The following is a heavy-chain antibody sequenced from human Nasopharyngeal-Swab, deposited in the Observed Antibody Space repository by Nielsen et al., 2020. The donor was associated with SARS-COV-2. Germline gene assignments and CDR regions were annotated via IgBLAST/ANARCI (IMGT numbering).Heavy chain of an antibody. V-gene: IGHV3-13*04. CDR2: IGTAGDT. CDR3: ARGYDSSGYLRPIDAFDI. J-gene: IGHJ3*02. D-gene: IGHD3-22*01. CDR1: GFTFSSYD. Sequence: GGSLRLSCAASGFTFSSYDMHWVRQAPGKGLEWVSAIGTAGDTYYPGSVKGRFTISRENAKNSLYLQMNSLRAGDTAVYYCARGYDSSGYLRPIDAFDIWGQWTMVTVSS.